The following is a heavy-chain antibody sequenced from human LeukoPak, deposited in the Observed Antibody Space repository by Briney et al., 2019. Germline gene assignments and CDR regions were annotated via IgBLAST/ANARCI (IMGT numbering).Heavy chain of an antibody. J-gene: IGHJ6*02. Sequence: PSETLSLTCAVYGGSFSGYYWSWIRQPPGKGLEWIGEINHSGSTNYNPSLKSRVTISVDTSKNQFSLKLSSVTAADTAVYYYARGFPGYSSSWYINYYGMDVWGQGTTVTVSS. CDR1: GGSFSGYY. V-gene: IGHV4-34*01. CDR2: INHSGST. D-gene: IGHD6-13*01. CDR3: ARGFPGYSSSWYINYYGMDV.